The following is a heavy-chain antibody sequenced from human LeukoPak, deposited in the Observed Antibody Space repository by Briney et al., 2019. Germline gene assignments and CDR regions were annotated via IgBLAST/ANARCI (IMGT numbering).Heavy chain of an antibody. J-gene: IGHJ4*02. CDR1: GFTFSSYS. CDR2: ISSSSSTI. D-gene: IGHD3-10*01. Sequence: PGGSLRLSCAASGFTFSSYSMNWVRQAPGKGLEWVSYISSSSSTIYYADSVKGRFTISRNNAKNSLYLQMNSLRAEDTAVYYCAREAPRLLWFGESINFDYWGQGTLVTVSS. V-gene: IGHV3-48*01. CDR3: AREAPRLLWFGESINFDY.